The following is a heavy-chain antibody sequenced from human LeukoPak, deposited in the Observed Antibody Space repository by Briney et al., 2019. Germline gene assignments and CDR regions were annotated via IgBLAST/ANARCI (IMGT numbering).Heavy chain of an antibody. Sequence: GGSLRLSCAASGFTFSSYNMNWVRQAPGKGLEWVSSITSGSSYRFYADSVKGRFTISRDNAKNSLYLQMNSLRAEDTAVYYCARARAHYYDSSGSTDYWGQGTLVTVSS. V-gene: IGHV3-21*04. J-gene: IGHJ4*02. CDR1: GFTFSSYN. D-gene: IGHD3-22*01. CDR2: ITSGSSYR. CDR3: ARARAHYYDSSGSTDY.